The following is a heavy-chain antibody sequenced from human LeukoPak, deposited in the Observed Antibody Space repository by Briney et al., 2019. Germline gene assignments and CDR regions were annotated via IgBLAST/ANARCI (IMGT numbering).Heavy chain of an antibody. Sequence: ASVKVSCKASGYTFTNYGFSWVRQAPGQGLEWMGWISAYNGYTDYAQKFQFRVTMTTDTSTSTAYMELRSLRSDDTAAYYCARDKAVTTEVTQHFQHWGQGTLVTVSS. D-gene: IGHD4-23*01. CDR1: GYTFTNYG. CDR3: ARDKAVTTEVTQHFQH. J-gene: IGHJ1*01. V-gene: IGHV1-18*01. CDR2: ISAYNGYT.